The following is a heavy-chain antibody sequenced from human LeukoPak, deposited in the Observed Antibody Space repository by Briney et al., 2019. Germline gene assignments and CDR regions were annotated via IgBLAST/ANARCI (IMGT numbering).Heavy chain of an antibody. D-gene: IGHD3-3*01. CDR1: GGSISSGGYY. CDR2: IYYSGST. CDR3: ARHLAGPWIFRYYGMDV. J-gene: IGHJ6*02. Sequence: PSQTLSLTCTVSGGSISSGGYYWSWIRQHPGKGLEWIGYIYYSGSTYYNPSLKSRVTISVDTSKNQFSLKLSSVTAADTAVYYCARHLAGPWIFRYYGMDVWGQGTTVTVSS. V-gene: IGHV4-31*03.